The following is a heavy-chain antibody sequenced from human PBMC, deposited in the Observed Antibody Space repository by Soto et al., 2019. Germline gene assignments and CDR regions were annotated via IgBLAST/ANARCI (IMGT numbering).Heavy chain of an antibody. J-gene: IGHJ6*02. CDR2: IIPILGIA. CDR3: ASTYYYYYGMDV. CDR1: GGTFSSYT. Sequence: QVQLVQSGAEVKKPGSSVKVSCKASGGTFSSYTISWVRQAPGQGLEWMGRIIPILGIANYAQKFQGRVTITADKSTSTAYMELSSLRSEDTAVYFCASTYYYYYGMDVWGQGTTVTVSS. V-gene: IGHV1-69*02.